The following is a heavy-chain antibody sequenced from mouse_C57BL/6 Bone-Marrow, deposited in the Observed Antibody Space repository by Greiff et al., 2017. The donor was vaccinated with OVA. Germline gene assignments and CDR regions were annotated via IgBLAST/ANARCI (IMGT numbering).Heavy chain of an antibody. CDR3: ARDAYYSNYGGYFDY. J-gene: IGHJ2*01. V-gene: IGHV1-59*01. CDR2: IDPSDSYT. D-gene: IGHD2-5*01. CDR1: GYTFTSYW. Sequence: QVQLQQPGAELVRPGPSVKLSCKASGYTFTSYWMHWVKQRPGQGLEWIGVIDPSDSYTNYNQKFKGKATLTVDTSSSTAYMQLSSLTSEDSAVYYCARDAYYSNYGGYFDYWGQGTTLTVSS.